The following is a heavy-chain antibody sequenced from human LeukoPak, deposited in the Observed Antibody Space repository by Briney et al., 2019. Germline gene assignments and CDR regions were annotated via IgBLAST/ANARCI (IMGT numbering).Heavy chain of an antibody. CDR1: GFTVSINY. J-gene: IGHJ4*02. CDR2: IYSGGST. Sequence: GGSLRLSCAASGFTVSINYMSWVRQAPGKGLEWVSVIYSGGSTYYADSVKGRFTISKDNSKNTLYLQMNSLRAEDTAVYYCARAGTTGDFDYWGQGTLVTVSS. D-gene: IGHD4-11*01. CDR3: ARAGTTGDFDY. V-gene: IGHV3-53*01.